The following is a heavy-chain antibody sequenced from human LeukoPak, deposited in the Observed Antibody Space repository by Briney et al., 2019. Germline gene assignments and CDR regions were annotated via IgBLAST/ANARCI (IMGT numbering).Heavy chain of an antibody. CDR1: GYTFTGYY. D-gene: IGHD6-19*01. CDR2: INPNSGGT. CDR3: ARVGLGAVAEDY. V-gene: IGHV1-2*02. Sequence: GASVKVSCKASGYTFTGYYMHWVRQAPGQGLEWMGWINPNSGGTNYAQKFQGRVTMTRDTSISTAYMELSSLRSEDTAVYYCARVGLGAVAEDYWGQGTLVTVSS. J-gene: IGHJ4*02.